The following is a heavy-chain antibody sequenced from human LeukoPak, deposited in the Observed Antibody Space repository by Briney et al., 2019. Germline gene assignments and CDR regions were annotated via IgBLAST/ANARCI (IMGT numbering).Heavy chain of an antibody. CDR3: ATDRGIATSPPR. CDR2: FDPEDGEK. Sequence: ASVKVSCKVSGYTLTELSMHWVRKAPGAGLEWMGGFDPEDGEKISAQKFQGRVTMTEDPSTDTAYMERSSLISEDTAVYYCATDRGIATSPPRRGQGTLVSVSP. V-gene: IGHV1-24*01. D-gene: IGHD1-26*01. CDR1: GYTLTELS. J-gene: IGHJ4*02.